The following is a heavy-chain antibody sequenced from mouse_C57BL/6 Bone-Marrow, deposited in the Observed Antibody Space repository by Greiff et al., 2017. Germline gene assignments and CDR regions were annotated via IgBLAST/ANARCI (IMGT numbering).Heavy chain of an antibody. D-gene: IGHD2-1*01. J-gene: IGHJ4*01. CDR1: GFTFSSYS. Sequence: EVQLVESGGDLVKPGGSLKLSCAASGFTFSSYSMSWVRQTPDKRLEWVATISSGGSYTYYPDRVKGRFTISRDNAKNTLYLQMSSLKSEDTAMYYCARPLLFLDYAMDYWGQGTSVTVSS. CDR3: ARPLLFLDYAMDY. V-gene: IGHV5-6*01. CDR2: ISSGGSYT.